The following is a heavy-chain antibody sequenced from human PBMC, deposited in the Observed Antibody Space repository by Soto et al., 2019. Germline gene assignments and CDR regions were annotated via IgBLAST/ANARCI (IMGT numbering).Heavy chain of an antibody. V-gene: IGHV3-23*01. CDR2: IIGSGGST. CDR1: GLTLSEHL. D-gene: IGHD5-18*01. CDR3: AIDCYSGLNSYVH. J-gene: IGHJ4*02. Sequence: GSLRLCCSASGLTLSEHLVCRLRQEQRKGQEWVSGIIGSGGSTYYADSVKGRFTISRDNSKNTLYLQMNSLRAEDTAIYYCAIDCYSGLNSYVHWGQRTLATVPS.